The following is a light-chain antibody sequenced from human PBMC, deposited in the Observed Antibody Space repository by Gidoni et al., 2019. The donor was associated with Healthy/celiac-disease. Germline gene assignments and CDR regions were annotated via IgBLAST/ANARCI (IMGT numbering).Light chain of an antibody. Sequence: DIQMTQSPSTLSASVGDSVTITCRASQSIRSWLAWYQQKPGKAPKLLIYNASSLDRGVPSRFSCSVSGTEFSLTICRLQPDDFATYYCQPYNSWTFGQWTKVEIK. CDR2: NAS. V-gene: IGKV1-5*03. J-gene: IGKJ1*01. CDR3: QPYNSWT. CDR1: QSIRSW.